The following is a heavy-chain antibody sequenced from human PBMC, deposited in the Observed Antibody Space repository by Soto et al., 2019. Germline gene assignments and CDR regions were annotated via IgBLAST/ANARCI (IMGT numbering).Heavy chain of an antibody. CDR2: IYYSGST. V-gene: IGHV4-61*01. J-gene: IGHJ4*02. D-gene: IGHD1-26*01. Sequence: PSETLSLTCTVSGGSVSSGSYYWSWIRQPPGKGLEWIGYIYYSGSTNYNPSLKSRVTISVDTSKNQFSLKLSSVTAADTAVYYCARESKRSGSYEPLGWGQGTLVTVSS. CDR1: GGSVSSGSYY. CDR3: ARESKRSGSYEPLG.